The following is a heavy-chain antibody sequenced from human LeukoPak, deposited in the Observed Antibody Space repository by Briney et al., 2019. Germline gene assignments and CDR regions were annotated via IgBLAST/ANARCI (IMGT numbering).Heavy chain of an antibody. CDR1: GASISSGSHY. Sequence: SETLSLTCVVSGASISSGSHYWNWIRQSPGRGLEWIGHIHYRGTTNYTPSLKSRVTISVDTSMNQFSLRLTSVTAADTAVYFCARSFYSSGRYTPLRWFDTWGQGALVTVSS. J-gene: IGHJ5*02. CDR3: ARSFYSSGRYTPLRWFDT. CDR2: IHYRGTT. D-gene: IGHD3-10*01. V-gene: IGHV4-61*01.